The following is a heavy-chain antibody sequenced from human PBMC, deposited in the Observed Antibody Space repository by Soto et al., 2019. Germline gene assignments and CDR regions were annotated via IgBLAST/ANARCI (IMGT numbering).Heavy chain of an antibody. V-gene: IGHV1-58*02. CDR2: IVVGSGTT. CDR1: GFTFSTSA. J-gene: IGHJ3*01. Sequence: SVKVSCTTSGFTFSTSAMQWVRQARGQRLEWIGWIVVGSGTTNHAQKFQGRITITRDMSTSTAYMELSSLRSEDTAVYYCAADRNGDSDAFDFWGQGTMVTVSS. CDR3: AADRNGDSDAFDF. D-gene: IGHD4-17*01.